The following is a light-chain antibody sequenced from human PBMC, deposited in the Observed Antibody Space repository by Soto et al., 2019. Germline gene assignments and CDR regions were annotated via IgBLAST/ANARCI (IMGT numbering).Light chain of an antibody. CDR3: AAWDDSLNGLV. CDR1: SPNLGRNT. V-gene: IGLV1-44*01. CDR2: SND. Sequence: LAQPPAGAGTPGPRVPISFFRKSPNLGRNTVDWYQRLPGTATKLLSYSNDQRPSGVPDRFSGSKSGTSASLAISGLQSEDEADYYCAAWDDSLNGLVFGTGTKVTVL. J-gene: IGLJ1*01.